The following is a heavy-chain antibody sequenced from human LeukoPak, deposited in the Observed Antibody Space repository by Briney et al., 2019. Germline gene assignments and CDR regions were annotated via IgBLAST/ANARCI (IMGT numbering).Heavy chain of an antibody. Sequence: SGGSLRLSCAASGFTFEDYDMSWVRQAPGEGLEWVSGIKWNGGSTGYADSVKGRFTISRDNAQTSVYLQMNSLRAEDTAFYYCARDGVGLDIWGQGTMVSVSS. CDR1: GFTFEDYD. CDR3: ARDGVGLDI. CDR2: IKWNGGST. V-gene: IGHV3-20*04. D-gene: IGHD2-8*01. J-gene: IGHJ3*02.